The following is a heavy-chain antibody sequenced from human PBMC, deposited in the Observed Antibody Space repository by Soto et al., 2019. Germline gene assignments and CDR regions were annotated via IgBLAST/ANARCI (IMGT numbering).Heavy chain of an antibody. CDR3: ARSIAASSPFDY. CDR2: TYYRSKWYN. V-gene: IGHV6-1*01. D-gene: IGHD6-6*01. Sequence: PPQPLALTCSISGDSLSSNSAAWNWSRQSPSRGLEWLGSTYYRSKWYNDYEVSVKRRTTTNPDTSKNKFSLQLTSVTPADTAVYYCARSIAASSPFDYWGQGTLVTFS. CDR1: GDSLSSNSAA. J-gene: IGHJ4*02.